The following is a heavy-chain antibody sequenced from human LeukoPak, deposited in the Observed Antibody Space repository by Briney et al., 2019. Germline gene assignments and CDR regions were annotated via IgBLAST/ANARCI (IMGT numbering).Heavy chain of an antibody. CDR2: INPNSGGT. CDR3: YSAAISYCYYMDV. Sequence: ASVKVSCKASGYTFTGYYMHWVRQAPGQGLEWMGWINPNSGGTNYAQKFQGRVTMTRDTSISTAYMELSRLRSDDTAVYYCYSAAISYCYYMDVWGKGTTVTVSS. J-gene: IGHJ6*03. CDR1: GYTFTGYY. V-gene: IGHV1-2*02. D-gene: IGHD2-2*02.